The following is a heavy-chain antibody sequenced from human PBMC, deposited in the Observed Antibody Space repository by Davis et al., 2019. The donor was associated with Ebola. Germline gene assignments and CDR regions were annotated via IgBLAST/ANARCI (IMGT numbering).Heavy chain of an antibody. J-gene: IGHJ6*02. CDR2: INHSGST. Sequence: SETLSLTCAVYGGSFSNYYWSWIYQPPGKGLECFVEINHSGSTNYNSSLKSRVTISVDTSKNHFSLKLSSVTAADTAVYYCARHPEPTGSYYYDLDVWGQGTTVTVSS. D-gene: IGHD1-14*01. CDR1: GGSFSNYY. CDR3: ARHPEPTGSYYYDLDV. V-gene: IGHV4-34*01.